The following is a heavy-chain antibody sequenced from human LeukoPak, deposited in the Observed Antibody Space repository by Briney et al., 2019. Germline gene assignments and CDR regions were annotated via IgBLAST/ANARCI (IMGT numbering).Heavy chain of an antibody. CDR2: LKSKADAGTT. CDR1: GLAFTNAW. V-gene: IGHV3-15*07. Sequence: PGGSLRLSCAASGLAFTNAWMNWVRQAPGKGLEWVGRLKSKADAGTTDYAAPVKGRFTISRDNSKNMLYLQMNSLKTEDTAVYYCTTAQATPYYWGQGTLVTVSS. D-gene: IGHD1-26*01. J-gene: IGHJ4*02. CDR3: TTAQATPYY.